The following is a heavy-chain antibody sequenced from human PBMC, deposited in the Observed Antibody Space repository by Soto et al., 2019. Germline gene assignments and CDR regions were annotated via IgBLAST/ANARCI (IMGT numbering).Heavy chain of an antibody. J-gene: IGHJ4*02. V-gene: IGHV4-30-2*01. CDR1: GASISSYNY. Sequence: SETLSLTCNVSGASISSYNYWGWIRQPPGKGLEWIGYIYHSGSTYYNPSLKSRVTISVDRSKNQFSLKLSSVTAADTAVYYCARGGVDYYDSSSYYFSPYYFDYWGQGTLVTVSS. CDR3: ARGGVDYYDSSSYYFSPYYFDY. D-gene: IGHD3-22*01. CDR2: IYHSGST.